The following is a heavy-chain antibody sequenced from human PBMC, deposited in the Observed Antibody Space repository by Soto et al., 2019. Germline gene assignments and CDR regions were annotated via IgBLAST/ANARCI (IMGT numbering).Heavy chain of an antibody. D-gene: IGHD2-15*01. V-gene: IGHV2-5*02. CDR1: GFSLNTGGVG. Sequence: QITLKESGPPLVKPTQTLTLTCTFSGFSLNTGGVGVGWIRQPPGKALEWLALILGDDDKYYSPSLKIRLTITKDTSKNQVVLTMSNVDPVDTATYYGAQTGQVVAALFDWYFDFWGRGSLVTVSS. CDR2: ILGDDDK. CDR3: AQTGQVVAALFDWYFDF. J-gene: IGHJ2*01.